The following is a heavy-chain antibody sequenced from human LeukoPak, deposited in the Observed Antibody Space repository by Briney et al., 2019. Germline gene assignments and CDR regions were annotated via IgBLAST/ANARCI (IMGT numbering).Heavy chain of an antibody. D-gene: IGHD3-10*02. V-gene: IGHV4-61*02. CDR1: GGSISSGTYY. CDR2: IYPSGST. CDR3: ARDRASNYVDS. Sequence: PSQTLSLTCTVSGGSISSGTYYWSWIRQPAGKELEWIGRIYPSGSTNYNPSLKSRVTISVDTSKNQFSLKLSSVTAADTAVYYRARDRASNYVDSWGQGTLVTVSS. J-gene: IGHJ4*02.